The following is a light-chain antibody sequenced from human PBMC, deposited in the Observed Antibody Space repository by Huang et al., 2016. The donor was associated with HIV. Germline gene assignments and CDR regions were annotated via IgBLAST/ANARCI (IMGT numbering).Light chain of an antibody. CDR2: ATS. CDR3: QQYHSLPWT. V-gene: IGKV1-NL1*01. J-gene: IGKJ1*01. CDR1: QGIGNS. Sequence: DIQMTQSPSSLSASVGDRVTITCRASQGIGNSLAWYQQKPEKAPRLLLYATSTFDSGVPTRFSGSGSGTHYTLTINTLQPEDIASYYCQQYHSLPWTFGQGTKVEIK.